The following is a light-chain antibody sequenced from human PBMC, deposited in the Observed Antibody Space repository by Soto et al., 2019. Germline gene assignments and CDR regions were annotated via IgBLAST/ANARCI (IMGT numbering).Light chain of an antibody. J-gene: IGKJ1*01. V-gene: IGKV3D-15*01. CDR1: QSVGSN. Sequence: EVVMTQGPATVPVSLGGRVTLSCRASQSVGSNLAWYQQKPGQPPRLLIYEASNRDTGVPTRFSGSGSGKEFTITITSLQSEDFAAYYCQQYNHWTPWTFGQGTQVDIK. CDR3: QQYNHWTPWT. CDR2: EAS.